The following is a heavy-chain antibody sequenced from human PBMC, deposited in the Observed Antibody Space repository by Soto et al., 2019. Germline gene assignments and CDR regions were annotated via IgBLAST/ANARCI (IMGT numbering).Heavy chain of an antibody. J-gene: IGHJ4*02. Sequence: PGESLKISCKGSGYSFTTYWIGWERQLPGKGLEWMGIIYPADSDTRYSPSFQGLVTISADKSISTAYLQWSSLKASDTAMYYCARHITGGFDYWGQGTLVTVSS. V-gene: IGHV5-51*01. CDR1: GYSFTTYW. CDR3: ARHITGGFDY. CDR2: IYPADSDT. D-gene: IGHD1-20*01.